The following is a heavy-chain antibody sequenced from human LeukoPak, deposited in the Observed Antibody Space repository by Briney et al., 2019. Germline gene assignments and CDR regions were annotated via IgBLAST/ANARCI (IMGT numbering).Heavy chain of an antibody. D-gene: IGHD6-19*01. CDR3: AGQVSSWLVTTYYFDY. Sequence: SETLSLTCTVSGGSISSYYWSWIRQPPGKGLEWIGYIYYSGSTNYNPSLKSRVTISVDTSKNQFSLKLSSVTAADTAVYYCAGQVSSWLVTTYYFDYWGQGTLVTVSS. CDR1: GGSISSYY. J-gene: IGHJ4*02. V-gene: IGHV4-59*08. CDR2: IYYSGST.